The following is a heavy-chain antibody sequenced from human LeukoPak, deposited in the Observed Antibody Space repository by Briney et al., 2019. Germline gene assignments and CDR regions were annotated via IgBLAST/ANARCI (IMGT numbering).Heavy chain of an antibody. CDR2: IYQSETA. CDR1: GYSISSGYF. CDR3: AREYGSGSYYNAKTDY. D-gene: IGHD3-10*01. J-gene: IGHJ4*02. Sequence: SETLSLTCTVSGYSISSGYFWGWMRQPPGKGLEWIGSIYQSETAHYNPSLKSRVTISVDTSKNQFSLKLRSVMAADTAVYYCAREYGSGSYYNAKTDYWGQGTLVTVSS. V-gene: IGHV4-38-2*02.